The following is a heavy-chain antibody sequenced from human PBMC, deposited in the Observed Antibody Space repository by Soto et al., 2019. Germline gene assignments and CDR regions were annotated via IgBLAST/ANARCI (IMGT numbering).Heavy chain of an antibody. CDR1: DSNFPTYW. D-gene: IGHD2-8*02. Sequence: PGASLKISCTGSDSNFPTYWIGWVRQMPGKGLEWRGNIYPGDSDTTSSPSFQGQVTISADKSISTAYLQWSSLKASDTAIYYCARQLTTGGSRVCGSGVCPIVGGMDLWGQGTTVTVSS. CDR2: IYPGDSDT. V-gene: IGHV5-51*01. J-gene: IGHJ6*02. CDR3: ARQLTTGGSRVCGSGVCPIVGGMDL.